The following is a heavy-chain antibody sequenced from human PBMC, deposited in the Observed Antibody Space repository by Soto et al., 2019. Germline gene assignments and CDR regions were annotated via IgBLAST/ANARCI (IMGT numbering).Heavy chain of an antibody. CDR1: GGSFSGYY. V-gene: IGHV4-34*01. J-gene: IGHJ5*02. D-gene: IGHD6-13*01. CDR3: ARLVAAAGPNWFDP. CDR2: INHSGST. Sequence: TSETLSLTCAVYGGSFSGYYWSWIRQPPGKGLEWIGEINHSGSTNYNPSLKSRVTISVDTSKNQFSLKLSSVTAADTAVYYCARLVAAAGPNWFDPWGQGTLVTVSS.